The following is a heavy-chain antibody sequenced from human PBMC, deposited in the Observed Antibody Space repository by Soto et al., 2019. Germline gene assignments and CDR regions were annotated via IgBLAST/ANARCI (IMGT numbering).Heavy chain of an antibody. D-gene: IGHD2-15*01. V-gene: IGHV3-13*05. CDR3: ARAYSGRLPRRADYYYAMDV. CDR1: AFTLSAYD. J-gene: IGHJ6*02. Sequence: GGSLRLSCAASAFTLSAYDMHWVRQPNGKGLEWVSALGAADDPYYLGSVKGRFTISRENAKNSLYLQMNNLRAGDTAVYYCARAYSGRLPRRADYYYAMDVWGQGTRSPSP. CDR2: LGAADDP.